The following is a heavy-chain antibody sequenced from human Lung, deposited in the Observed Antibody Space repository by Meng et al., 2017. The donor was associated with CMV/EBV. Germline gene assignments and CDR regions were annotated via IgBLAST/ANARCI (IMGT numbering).Heavy chain of an antibody. CDR2: ITSSSSYV. CDR3: ARAGGSGWS. CDR1: GFSFSNYT. V-gene: IGHV3-21*03. D-gene: IGHD3-3*01. Sequence: GESLKISCAASGFSFSNYTMNWVRQTPGKGLEWVSYITSSSSYVFYGDSVKGRFIISRDNAKNSLYLQMNSLKAEDTGVYYCARAGGSGWSWGQGTLVTVSS. J-gene: IGHJ5*02.